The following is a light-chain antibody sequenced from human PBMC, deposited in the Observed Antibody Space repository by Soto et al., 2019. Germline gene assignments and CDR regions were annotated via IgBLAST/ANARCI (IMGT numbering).Light chain of an antibody. J-gene: IGKJ1*01. V-gene: IGKV3-20*01. CDR3: QQYDSSFRT. CDR1: QSVSSSS. Sequence: EIVLTQSPGTLSLSPGEKATLSCRASQSVSSSSLAWYQQKPGQAPRLLVYDTSSRATGIPDTFSGSGSGTDCTLTISRLEPEDFAMYYCQQYDSSFRTFGQGTKVEVK. CDR2: DTS.